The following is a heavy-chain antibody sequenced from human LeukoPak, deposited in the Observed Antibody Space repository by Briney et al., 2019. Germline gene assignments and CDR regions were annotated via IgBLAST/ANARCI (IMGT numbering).Heavy chain of an antibody. J-gene: IGHJ5*02. CDR3: ASSSGGFNWFDH. CDR2: INSDGSST. Sequence: PGGSLRLSCAASGFIFSRYWMHWVRQAPGKGLVWVSRINSDGSSTNYADSVKGRFTISRDNAKNTLYLQMNSLRVKDTAVYYCASSSGGFNWFDHWGQGTLVTVSS. CDR1: GFIFSRYW. D-gene: IGHD3-22*01. V-gene: IGHV3-74*01.